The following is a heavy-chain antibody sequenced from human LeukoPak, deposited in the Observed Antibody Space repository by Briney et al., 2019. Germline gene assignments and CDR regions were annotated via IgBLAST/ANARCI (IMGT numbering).Heavy chain of an antibody. CDR3: ARVSSSWYQDWYFDL. Sequence: PSETLSLTCTVSGGSINSGRYYWSWIRQPAGKGLEWIGHIETSGNTNYKPSLKSRVTMSVDTSKNQFSLKLSSVTAADTAVYYCARVSSSWYQDWYFDLWGRGTLVTVSS. V-gene: IGHV4-61*09. CDR1: GGSINSGRYY. CDR2: IETSGNT. J-gene: IGHJ2*01. D-gene: IGHD6-13*01.